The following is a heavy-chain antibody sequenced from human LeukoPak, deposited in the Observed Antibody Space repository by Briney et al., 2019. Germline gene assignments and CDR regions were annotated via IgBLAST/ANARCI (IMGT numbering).Heavy chain of an antibody. CDR1: GGSISSYY. Sequence: SETLSLTCTVSGGSISSYYWSWIRQPAGKGLEWIGRIYTSGSTNYNPSLKSRVTMSVDTSKNQFSLKLSSVTAADTAVYYCARVPARGWYYYMDVWGKGTTVTVSS. CDR2: IYTSGST. CDR3: ARVPARGWYYYMDV. J-gene: IGHJ6*03. V-gene: IGHV4-4*07. D-gene: IGHD3-22*01.